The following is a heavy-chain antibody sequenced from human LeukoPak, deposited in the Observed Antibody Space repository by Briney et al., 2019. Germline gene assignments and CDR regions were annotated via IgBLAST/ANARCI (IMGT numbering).Heavy chain of an antibody. CDR3: ARLPEALYYYYYMDV. CDR1: GFTFSSYW. V-gene: IGHV3-74*01. Sequence: PGGSLRLSCAASGFTFSSYWMHWVRQAPGKGLVWVSRINSDGSSTSYADSVKGRFTISRDNAKNTLYLQMNSLRAEDTAVYYCARLPEALYYYYYMDVWGKGTTVTISS. J-gene: IGHJ6*03. CDR2: INSDGSST.